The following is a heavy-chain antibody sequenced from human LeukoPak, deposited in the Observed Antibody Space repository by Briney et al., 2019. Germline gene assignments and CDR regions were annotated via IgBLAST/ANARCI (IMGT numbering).Heavy chain of an antibody. D-gene: IGHD2-15*01. J-gene: IGHJ4*02. CDR3: ARRYCSAGSCLDY. CDR2: ISPGDSDT. Sequence: GESLKISCKSSGYRLISYWIGWVRQMPGKSLESMGIISPGDSDTRYSPSFQAQVTISADKSISTAYLQWSSLKASDTAVYYCARRYCSAGSCLDYWGQGTLVTVSS. CDR1: GYRLISYW. V-gene: IGHV5-51*01.